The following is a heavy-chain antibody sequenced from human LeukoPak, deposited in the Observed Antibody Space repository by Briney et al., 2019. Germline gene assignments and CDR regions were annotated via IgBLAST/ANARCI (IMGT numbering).Heavy chain of an antibody. J-gene: IGHJ4*02. CDR2: INPDGSDK. CDR3: ARHLDWAFDY. Sequence: PGGALRLSCAASRFTLYKFWMTWARQAPGEGLEWVANINPDGSDKHHVDSVKGRFRISRDNAENSLFLLMDSLRAEDTAVYYCARHLDWAFDYWGQGTLVTVSS. CDR1: RFTLYKFW. V-gene: IGHV3-7*01. D-gene: IGHD2-21*01.